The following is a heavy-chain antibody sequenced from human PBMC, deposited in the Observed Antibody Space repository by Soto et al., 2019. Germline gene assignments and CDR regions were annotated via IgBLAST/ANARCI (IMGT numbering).Heavy chain of an antibody. Sequence: ASVKVSCKASGYTFINYGINWVRQATGQGLEWMGWMNPKSGYTGYAENFQGRVTMTRNTSISTVYLELSSLRSEVTAVYYCARVGHSSDWYYFDSWGQGTLVTSPQ. CDR3: ARVGHSSDWYYFDS. V-gene: IGHV1-8*01. CDR1: GYTFINYG. J-gene: IGHJ4*02. D-gene: IGHD6-13*01. CDR2: MNPKSGYT.